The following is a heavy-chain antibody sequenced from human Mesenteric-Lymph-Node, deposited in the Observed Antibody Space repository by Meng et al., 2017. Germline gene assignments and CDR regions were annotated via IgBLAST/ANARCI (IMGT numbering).Heavy chain of an antibody. CDR2: INPNSGGT. V-gene: IGHV1-2*06. J-gene: IGHJ5*02. Sequence: ASFMVSCRASGYTFTGYYMHWVRQAPGQGLEWMGRINPNSGGTNYAQKFQGRVTMTRDTSISTAYMELSRLRSDDTAVYYCARDRPNWGYNWFDPWGQGTLVTVSS. CDR1: GYTFTGYY. D-gene: IGHD7-27*01. CDR3: ARDRPNWGYNWFDP.